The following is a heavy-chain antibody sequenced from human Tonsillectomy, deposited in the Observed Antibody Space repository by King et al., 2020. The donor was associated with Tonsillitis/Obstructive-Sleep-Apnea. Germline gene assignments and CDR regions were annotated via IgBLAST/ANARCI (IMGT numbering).Heavy chain of an antibody. V-gene: IGHV3-48*03. D-gene: IGHD7-27*01. CDR1: GFTFSSYE. CDR2: ISSRGTII. CDR3: AGERRPGVDY. J-gene: IGHJ4*02. Sequence: VQLVESGGGLVQPGESLRLSCAASGFTFSSYEMNWVRQAPGKGLEWVSYISSRGTIIYYADSVKGRFTISGDNANNSLYLQMNSLRAEDTAVYYCAGERRPGVDYWGQGALVTVSS.